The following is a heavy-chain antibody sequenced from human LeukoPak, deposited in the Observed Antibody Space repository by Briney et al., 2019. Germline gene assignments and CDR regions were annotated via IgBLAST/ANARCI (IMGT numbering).Heavy chain of an antibody. CDR2: IIPIFGTA. CDR3: ARVRPDLYYFDY. J-gene: IGHJ4*02. V-gene: IGHV1-69*13. D-gene: IGHD2-2*01. Sequence: SVRVSCKASGGTFSSYAISWVRQAPGQGLEWMGGIIPIFGTANYAQKFQGRVTITADESTSTAYMELSSLRSEDTAVYYCARVRPDLYYFDYWGQGTLVTVSS. CDR1: GGTFSSYA.